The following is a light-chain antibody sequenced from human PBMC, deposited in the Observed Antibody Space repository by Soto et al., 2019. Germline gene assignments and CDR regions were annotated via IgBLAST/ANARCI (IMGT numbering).Light chain of an antibody. Sequence: DIQMTQSPSSLSASVGDRGTITCRTSQPISDYLNWYQQKPGKAPTLLIYTTSNFQSGVSSRVSGSGSATHFTITISSLQPEDFATYYCQKYKSTPLTYGGGTKVDIK. CDR2: TTS. CDR1: QPISDY. CDR3: QKYKSTPLT. V-gene: IGKV1-39*01. J-gene: IGKJ4*01.